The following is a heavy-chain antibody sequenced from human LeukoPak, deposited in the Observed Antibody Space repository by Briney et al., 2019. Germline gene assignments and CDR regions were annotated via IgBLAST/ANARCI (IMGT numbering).Heavy chain of an antibody. CDR2: IYYSGST. Sequence: TLSLTCTVSGGSISSGGYYWSWIRQHPGKGLEWIGYIYYSGSTYYNPSLKSRVTISVDTSKNQFSLKLSSVTAADTAVYYWARDKAPSPASDMDGMDVWGQGTTVTVSS. CDR1: GGSISSGGYY. V-gene: IGHV4-31*03. J-gene: IGHJ6*02. CDR3: ARDKAPSPASDMDGMDV.